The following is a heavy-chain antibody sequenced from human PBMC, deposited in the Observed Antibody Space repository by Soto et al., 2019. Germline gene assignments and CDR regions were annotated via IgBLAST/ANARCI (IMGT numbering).Heavy chain of an antibody. Sequence: GGSLRLSCAACGFSFSIYGIHWVRQAPGKGLEWVALISYDGGNEKYTESVKDRFTISRDDSHNVAYLQMSSLRTEDTAMYYCAKDRYSGTYPTDFDYWGQGSLVTVSS. J-gene: IGHJ4*02. V-gene: IGHV3-30*18. CDR2: ISYDGGNE. CDR1: GFSFSIYG. D-gene: IGHD1-26*01. CDR3: AKDRYSGTYPTDFDY.